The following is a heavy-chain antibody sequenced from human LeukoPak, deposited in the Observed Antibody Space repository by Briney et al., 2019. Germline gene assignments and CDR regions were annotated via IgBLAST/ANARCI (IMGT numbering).Heavy chain of an antibody. CDR1: GFTFSSYG. CDR3: AKGQRYNWDDDAVDM. D-gene: IGHD1-20*01. Sequence: GGSLRLSCAASGFTFSSYGMGWVRQAPGKGLEWVSRIITSSDRTYYADPVKGRFTISRDNSKNTLYLQMNSLRAEDTAIYYCAKGQRYNWDDDAVDMWGQGTMVIVSS. CDR2: IITSSDRT. J-gene: IGHJ3*02. V-gene: IGHV3-23*01.